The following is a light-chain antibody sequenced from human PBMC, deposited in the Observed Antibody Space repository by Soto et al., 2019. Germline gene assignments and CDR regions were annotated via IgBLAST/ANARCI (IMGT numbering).Light chain of an antibody. J-gene: IGKJ5*01. CDR3: QQYNKWPIT. Sequence: EIVMTQSPATLSVSPGERATLSCRASQSVSSNLAWYQQKPGQAPRLLIYGASTRATGIPARFSGSGSGTEFTLTISSLQFEDFVVYYCQQYNKWPITFGQGTRLEIK. CDR2: GAS. V-gene: IGKV3-15*01. CDR1: QSVSSN.